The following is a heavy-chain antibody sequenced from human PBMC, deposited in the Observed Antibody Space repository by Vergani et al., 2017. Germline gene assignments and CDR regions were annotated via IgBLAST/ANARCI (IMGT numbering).Heavy chain of an antibody. Sequence: QITLKESGPTLVKPTQPLTLTCTFSGFSLNTRGVSVAWIRQPPGKALDWLALIYWNDDQHYSPSLNNGVTITKDTSKNQVVLTMTNMDYVDTGTYYCVYRKTECGTTGCFYPFYYYYYMDVGGKGTTVTVSS. D-gene: IGHD1-7*01. CDR1: GFSLNTRGVS. CDR3: VYRKTECGTTGCFYPFYYYYYMDV. J-gene: IGHJ6*03. CDR2: IYWNDDQ. V-gene: IGHV2-5*04.